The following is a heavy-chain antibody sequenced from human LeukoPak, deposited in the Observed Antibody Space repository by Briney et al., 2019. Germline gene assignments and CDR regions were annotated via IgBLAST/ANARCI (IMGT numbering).Heavy chain of an antibody. CDR1: GGSISSYY. D-gene: IGHD3-22*01. J-gene: IGHJ2*01. CDR2: IYYSGST. Sequence: SETLSLTCTVSGGSISSYYWSWIRQPPGKGLEWIGYIYYSGSTNFNPSLKSRVTISVDTSKNQFSLKLSSVTAADTAVYYCARDLDDSSLNWYFDLWGRGTLVTVSS. V-gene: IGHV4-59*01. CDR3: ARDLDDSSLNWYFDL.